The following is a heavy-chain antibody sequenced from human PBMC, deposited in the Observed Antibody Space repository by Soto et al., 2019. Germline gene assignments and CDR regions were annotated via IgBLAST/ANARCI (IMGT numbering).Heavy chain of an antibody. CDR3: ARDRSHYDSKHF. V-gene: IGHV1-18*01. D-gene: IGHD3-22*01. J-gene: IGHJ4*02. CDR2: ISAFNGQT. Sequence: ASVKVSCKTSGYSFTAYGISWVRQAPGQGLEWMGWISAFNGQTKSAQKVQCRVSMTTDTSTSTAYMELRNLRSEDTAVYYCARDRSHYDSKHFGGQGTLVTVSS. CDR1: GYSFTAYG.